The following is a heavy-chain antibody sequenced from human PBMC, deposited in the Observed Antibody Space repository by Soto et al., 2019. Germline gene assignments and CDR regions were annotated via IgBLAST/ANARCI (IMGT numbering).Heavy chain of an antibody. CDR1: GCSISTTSYY. J-gene: IGHJ4*02. CDR2: IYYSGSA. V-gene: IGHV4-39*02. D-gene: IGHD2-21*01. Sequence: SETLSLTCTVSGCSISTTSYYWCWILQPPGKGLEWIGSIYYSGSASYNPSLRSRVTISVDTSRNHFSLRLSSVTAADTAVYYCARGIGTIYYFDYWGQGTLVTVSS. CDR3: ARGIGTIYYFDY.